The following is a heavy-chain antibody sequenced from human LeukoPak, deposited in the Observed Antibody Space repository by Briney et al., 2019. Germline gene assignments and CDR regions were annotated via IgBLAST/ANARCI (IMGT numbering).Heavy chain of an antibody. CDR2: INHSGST. D-gene: IGHD6-13*01. CDR3: ANRCYSSSGKHPYNRFYS. J-gene: IGHJ5*01. Sequence: PSETLSLTCAVYGGSFSGYYWSWIRQPPGKGLEGIGAINHSGSTNYNPSLKSRVTISVDTSKNQFSLKLSSVTSADAALYDGANRCYSSSGKHPYNRFYSGDQRTLVAVSS. V-gene: IGHV4-34*01. CDR1: GGSFSGYY.